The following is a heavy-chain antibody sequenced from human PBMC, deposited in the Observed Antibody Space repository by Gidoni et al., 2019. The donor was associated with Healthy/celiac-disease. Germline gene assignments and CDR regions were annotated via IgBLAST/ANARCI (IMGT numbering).Heavy chain of an antibody. D-gene: IGHD6-6*01. CDR3: ARGTKIAARRGYYYYYYMDV. Sequence: EVRLVESGGGLVQPGGSLRPPCAASGFPFSSYWMSWVRQAPGRGLELVANIKQDGSEKYYVDSLKGRFTISRDNAKNSLYLQMNSLSAEDTAVYYCARGTKIAARRGYYYYYYMDVWGKGTTVTVSS. CDR2: IKQDGSEK. J-gene: IGHJ6*03. V-gene: IGHV3-7*03. CDR1: GFPFSSYW.